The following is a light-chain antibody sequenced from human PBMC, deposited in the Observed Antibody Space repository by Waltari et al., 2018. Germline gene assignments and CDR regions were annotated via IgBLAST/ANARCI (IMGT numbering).Light chain of an antibody. CDR2: EVT. CDR1: RSYVGAYNF. CDR3: ASYTSITTVV. J-gene: IGLJ2*01. Sequence: QSALTQPASVSGSPGQSITISCSGTRSYVGAYNFVSWYQQHPGQAPKVLIYEVTNRPSGVSNRFSASKSGNTAALTISGLQAEDEADYYCASYTSITTVVFGGGTKLTVL. V-gene: IGLV2-14*01.